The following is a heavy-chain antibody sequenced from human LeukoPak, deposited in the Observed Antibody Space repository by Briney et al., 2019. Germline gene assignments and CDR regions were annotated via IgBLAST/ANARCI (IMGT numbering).Heavy chain of an antibody. CDR3: ARGGYSSSWYPPPWFDP. J-gene: IGHJ5*02. CDR1: GFTFSSYS. CDR2: ISSSSSYI. D-gene: IGHD6-13*01. Sequence: PGGSLRLSCAASGFTFSSYSMNWVRQAPGKGLEWGSSISSSSSYIYYADSVKGRFTISRDNAKNSLYLQMNSLRAEDTAVYYCARGGYSSSWYPPPWFDPWGQGTLVTVSS. V-gene: IGHV3-21*01.